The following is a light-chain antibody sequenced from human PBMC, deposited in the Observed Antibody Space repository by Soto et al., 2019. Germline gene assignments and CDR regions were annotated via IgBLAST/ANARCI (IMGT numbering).Light chain of an antibody. Sequence: EIVMTQSPATLSVSPGERDTLSCRASQSVSSNLAWYQQKPGQAPRHLIYGASTRATGIPARISGSESETNLTLNISRLQSEYFAVYYCQQYNNWPPWTFGQGTKVEIK. V-gene: IGKV3-15*01. CDR1: QSVSSN. CDR2: GAS. J-gene: IGKJ1*01. CDR3: QQYNNWPPWT.